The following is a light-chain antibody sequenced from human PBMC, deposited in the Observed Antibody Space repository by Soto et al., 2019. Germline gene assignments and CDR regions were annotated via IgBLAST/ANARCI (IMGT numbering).Light chain of an antibody. CDR1: SSDVGGYNY. Sequence: QSVLTQPASVSGAPGQSITISCTGTSSDVGGYNYVSWYQHPPGKAPKLVIYDVSNRPSGVSNRFSGSKSGNTASLTISGLQPEDEADYYCCSYTTSNTRQIVFGTGTKVTVL. V-gene: IGLV2-14*03. CDR2: DVS. CDR3: CSYTTSNTRQIV. J-gene: IGLJ1*01.